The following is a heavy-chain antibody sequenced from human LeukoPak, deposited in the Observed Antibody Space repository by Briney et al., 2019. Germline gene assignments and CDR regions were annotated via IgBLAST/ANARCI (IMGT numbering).Heavy chain of an antibody. CDR1: GFTFNSYG. V-gene: IGHV3-30*02. Sequence: GGSLRLSCAASGFTFNSYGMHWVRQAPGKGLEWAAFIRYDGTNNYYADSVKGRFTISRDNSKNTLYLQMNSLRAEDTAVYYCAKVGTTANHYFDYWGQGALVTVSS. CDR2: IRYDGTNN. D-gene: IGHD1-7*01. J-gene: IGHJ4*02. CDR3: AKVGTTANHYFDY.